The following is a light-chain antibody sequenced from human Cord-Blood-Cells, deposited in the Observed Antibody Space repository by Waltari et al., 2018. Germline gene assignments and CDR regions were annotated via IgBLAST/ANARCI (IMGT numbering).Light chain of an antibody. CDR3: QQYYSTPWT. CDR1: QSALYNSNNKNY. CDR2: WAT. V-gene: IGKV4-1*01. Sequence: DIVMTQSPDSLAVSLGERATINCKSSQSALYNSNNKNYLAWYQQKPGQPPKLLIYWATTRESGVPDRFSGSGSGTYFTLTISSLQAEDVAVYYCQQYYSTPWTFGQGTKVEIK. J-gene: IGKJ1*01.